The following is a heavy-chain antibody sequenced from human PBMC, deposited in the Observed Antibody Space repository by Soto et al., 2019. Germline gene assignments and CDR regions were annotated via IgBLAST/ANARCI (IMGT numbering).Heavy chain of an antibody. D-gene: IGHD3-10*01. CDR2: IIPIFGKT. V-gene: IGHV1-69*01. J-gene: IGHJ4*01. Sequence: QVQLVQSGAEVRKPGSSVKVSCRASGDTFKNYAISWVRQAPGQGLEWMGGIIPIFGKTDYAQTFHGRVTINGDESTYTAHMKLRALRSDDTALYYCATSEYNYGPFDYWGRGLLVTVSS. CDR1: GDTFKNYA. CDR3: ATSEYNYGPFDY.